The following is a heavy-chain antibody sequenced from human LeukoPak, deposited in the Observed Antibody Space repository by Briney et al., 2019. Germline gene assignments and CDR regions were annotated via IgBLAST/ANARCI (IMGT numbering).Heavy chain of an antibody. CDR1: GFTFRSYG. CDR2: ISYDGSNK. J-gene: IGHJ4*02. V-gene: IGHV3-30*18. D-gene: IGHD3-10*01. CDR3: AKDLLWFGELLYGGVDY. Sequence: GGSLRLSCAASGFTFRSYGMHWVRQAPGKGLEGLAVISYDGSNKYYADSVKGRFTISRDNSKNTLYLQMNSLRAEDTAVYYCAKDLLWFGELLYGGVDYWGQGTLVTVSS.